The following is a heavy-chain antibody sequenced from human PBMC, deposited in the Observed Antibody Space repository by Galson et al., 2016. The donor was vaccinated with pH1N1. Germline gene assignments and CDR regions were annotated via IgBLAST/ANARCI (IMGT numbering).Heavy chain of an antibody. CDR1: GYSFSSYW. D-gene: IGHD1-26*01. J-gene: IGHJ4*02. V-gene: IGHV5-51*01. Sequence: QSGAEVKKPGESLKISCQVSGYSFSSYWVAWVRQMPGKGLEWMAIMYLDDSDITYRPSSAGQVTISADKSISTAYLPWSSLKASDTAMYYCARYSGSFFFDYWGQGTLVTVSS. CDR3: ARYSGSFFFDY. CDR2: MYLDDSDI.